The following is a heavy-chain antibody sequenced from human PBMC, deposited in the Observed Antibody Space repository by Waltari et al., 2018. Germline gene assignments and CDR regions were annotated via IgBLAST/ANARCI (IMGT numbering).Heavy chain of an antibody. Sequence: EVQLVESGGGLVKPGGSLRLSCAASGFTFSSYSMNWVRPAPGKGLEWVSSISSSSSYIYYADSVKGRFTIARDNAKNSLYLQMNSLRAADTAVYYCAKDTRGGVVIISIDYWGQGTLVTVSS. V-gene: IGHV3-21*01. CDR2: ISSSSSYI. D-gene: IGHD3-3*01. CDR3: AKDTRGGVVIISIDY. CDR1: GFTFSSYS. J-gene: IGHJ4*02.